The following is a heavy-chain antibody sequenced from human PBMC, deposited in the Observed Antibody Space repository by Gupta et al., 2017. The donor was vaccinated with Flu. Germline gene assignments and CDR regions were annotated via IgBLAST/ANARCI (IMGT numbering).Heavy chain of an antibody. J-gene: IGHJ4*02. CDR1: GFSFSSFW. Sequence: EVQLVESGGGWVQPGGSLRLSCAASGFSFSSFWMNWVRQAPGKGLEWVATVRQDGSDKYYVDSVKGRFTISRDNAKNSLYLQLNSLRAEDTAVYYCARSFGSGDIFDLWGRGTLVTVSS. CDR3: ARSFGSGDIFDL. V-gene: IGHV3-7*04. D-gene: IGHD3-10*01. CDR2: VRQDGSDK.